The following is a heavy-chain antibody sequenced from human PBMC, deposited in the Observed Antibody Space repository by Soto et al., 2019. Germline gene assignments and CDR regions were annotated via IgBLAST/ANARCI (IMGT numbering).Heavy chain of an antibody. CDR3: ARVAHGVLQIRAGDACEL. D-gene: IGHD3-3*01. V-gene: IGHV4-61*01. J-gene: IGHJ3*01. CDR2: IYYSGST. Sequence: QVQLQESGPGLVKPSETLSLTCTVSGGSVSSGSYYWSWIRQPPGKGLGWIGYIYYSGSTNNTPSLKRRLTIPLDPSKKQFSLKLSSVTAADTAVYYCARVAHGVLQIRAGDACELWGHGTMVTVSS. CDR1: GGSVSSGSYY.